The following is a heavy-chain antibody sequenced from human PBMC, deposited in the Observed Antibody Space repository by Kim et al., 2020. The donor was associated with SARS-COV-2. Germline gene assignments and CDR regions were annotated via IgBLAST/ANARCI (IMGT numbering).Heavy chain of an antibody. Sequence: SETLSLTCTVSGYSISSGYYWGWIRQPPGKGLEWIGSIDHSGSTYYNPSLKSRVTISVDTSKNQFSLKLSSVTAADTAVYYCARVFPVYYSSSLGFDPWGQGTLVTVSS. D-gene: IGHD6-13*01. J-gene: IGHJ5*02. CDR2: IDHSGST. CDR1: GYSISSGYY. V-gene: IGHV4-38-2*02. CDR3: ARVFPVYYSSSLGFDP.